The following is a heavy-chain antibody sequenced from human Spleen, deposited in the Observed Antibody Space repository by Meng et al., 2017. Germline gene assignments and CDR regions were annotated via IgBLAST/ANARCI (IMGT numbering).Heavy chain of an antibody. CDR1: GYTFTSYA. CDR2: INTNTGNP. V-gene: IGHV7-4-1*02. Sequence: QVQLVQSGSELKKPGASVTVSCKASGYTFTSYAMNWVRQAPGQGLEWMGWINTNTGNPTYAQGFTGRFVFSLDTSVSTAYLQISSLKAEDTAVYYCARDRRRLGYCSGGSCYSGWFDPWGQGTLVTVSS. J-gene: IGHJ5*02. D-gene: IGHD2-15*01. CDR3: ARDRRRLGYCSGGSCYSGWFDP.